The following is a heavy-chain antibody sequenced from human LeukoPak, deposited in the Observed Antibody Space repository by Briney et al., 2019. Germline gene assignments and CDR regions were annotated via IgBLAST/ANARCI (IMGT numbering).Heavy chain of an antibody. CDR3: ARERPHFDY. V-gene: IGHV3-48*02. J-gene: IGHJ4*02. CDR2: ISSSSSTI. CDR1: GFTFSTYS. Sequence: GGSLRLSCAASGFTFSTYSMNWARQAPGKRLEWVSYISSSSSTIYYADSVKGRFTISRDNAKNSLYLQMNSLRDEDTAVYYRARERPHFDYWGQGTLVTVSS.